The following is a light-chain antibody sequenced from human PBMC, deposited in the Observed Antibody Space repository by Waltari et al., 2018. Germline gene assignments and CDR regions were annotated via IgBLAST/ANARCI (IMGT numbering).Light chain of an antibody. CDR3: QVWDANNDPGV. V-gene: IGLV3-21*04. J-gene: IGLJ1*01. CDR2: YAS. Sequence: SYVLTQPPSVSVAPGKTARITCGGNNIETKSVHWYQQKPGQAPILVISYASDRPSGIPERFSGSNSGNTATLTISRVEAADEADYYCQVWDANNDPGVFGTGTEVTVL. CDR1: NIETKS.